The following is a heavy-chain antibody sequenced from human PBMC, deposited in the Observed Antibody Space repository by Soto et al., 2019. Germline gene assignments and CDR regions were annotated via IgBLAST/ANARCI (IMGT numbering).Heavy chain of an antibody. CDR3: ASKFGELLADAFDI. CDR2: VYHRGST. J-gene: IGHJ3*02. Sequence: QENLPLPFTASAGSPSTRTWCRWVRQPPGKGLEWVGEVYHRGSTNFNPSLKSRLTISLDKSKNQFFLKLSSVTAADTAVYYWASKFGELLADAFDIWGQGTMVT. D-gene: IGHD3-10*01. V-gene: IGHV4-4*03. CDR1: AGSPSTRTW.